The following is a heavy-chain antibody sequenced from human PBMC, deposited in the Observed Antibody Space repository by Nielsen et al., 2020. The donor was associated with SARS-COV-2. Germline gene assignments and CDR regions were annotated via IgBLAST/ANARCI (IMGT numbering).Heavy chain of an antibody. J-gene: IGHJ4*02. CDR3: AREGSYESSGYFDY. V-gene: IGHV4-59*01. CDR1: GGSITGSN. D-gene: IGHD3-22*01. CDR2: IYSSGST. Sequence: SETLSLTCTVSGGSITGSNWSWIRQSPGKGLEWIAYIYSSGSTNYNPSLKSRVTISVDTSKNQFSLRLRSVTAADTAVYYCAREGSYESSGYFDYWGQGTLVTVSS.